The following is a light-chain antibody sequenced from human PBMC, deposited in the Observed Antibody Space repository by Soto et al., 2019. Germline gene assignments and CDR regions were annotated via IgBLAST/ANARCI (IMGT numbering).Light chain of an antibody. J-gene: IGKJ2*01. V-gene: IGKV3-20*01. CDR2: GAS. CDR1: QSVSSSY. CDR3: QQYGSSPPYT. Sequence: VLPQSPGPLSLSPGERATLSCRSSQSVSSSYLAWYQQKPGQAPRLLIYGASSRATGIPDRFSGSGSGTDFTLTISRLEPEDFAVYYCQQYGSSPPYTFGQGTKV.